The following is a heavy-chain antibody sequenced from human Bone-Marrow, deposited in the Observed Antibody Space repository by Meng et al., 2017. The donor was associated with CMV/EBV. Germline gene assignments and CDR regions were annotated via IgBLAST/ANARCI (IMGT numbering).Heavy chain of an antibody. CDR3: ARDREAAVPYYYGMDV. V-gene: IGHV4-61*01. Sequence: SETLSLTCTVSGDSPNSDTYYWGWIRQPPGKGLEWIGYIYHSGGTTYNPSLKSRVTISIDTSKNQFSLRLSSVTSADTAVYYCARDREAAVPYYYGMDVWGQGTTVTVSS. J-gene: IGHJ6*02. CDR1: GDSPNSDTYY. D-gene: IGHD3-10*01. CDR2: IYHSGGT.